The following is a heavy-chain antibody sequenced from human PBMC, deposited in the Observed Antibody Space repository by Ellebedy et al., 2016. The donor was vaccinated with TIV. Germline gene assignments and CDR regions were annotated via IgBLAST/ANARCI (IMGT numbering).Heavy chain of an antibody. CDR3: TRGHREHSGSLDY. D-gene: IGHD3-10*01. Sequence: GGSLRLSCAASGFTFSTYWMYWVRQAPGKGLEWVASIKEDGSNKHYVDSVKGRFTISRDNAKNTLYLQMNTLRADDTAIYFCTRGHREHSGSLDYWGQGTLVTVSS. V-gene: IGHV3-7*01. J-gene: IGHJ4*02. CDR2: IKEDGSNK. CDR1: GFTFSTYW.